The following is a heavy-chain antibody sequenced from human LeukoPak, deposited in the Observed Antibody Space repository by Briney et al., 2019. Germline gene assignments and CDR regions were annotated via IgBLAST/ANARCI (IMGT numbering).Heavy chain of an antibody. CDR2: IYYRGST. Sequence: PSETLSLTCTVSGGSISSYYWNWIRQPPGKGLEWIGYIYYRGSTNYNPSLKSRVTISVDTSKNQFSLKLSSVTAADTAVYYCARHKNGLFDYWGQGTLVTASS. D-gene: IGHD1-1*01. V-gene: IGHV4-59*08. CDR1: GGSISSYY. J-gene: IGHJ4*02. CDR3: ARHKNGLFDY.